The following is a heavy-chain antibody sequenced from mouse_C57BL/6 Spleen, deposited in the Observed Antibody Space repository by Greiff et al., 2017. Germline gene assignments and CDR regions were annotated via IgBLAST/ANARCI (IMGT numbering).Heavy chain of an antibody. V-gene: IGHV14-4*01. CDR1: GFNINDDY. D-gene: IGHD1-1*01. J-gene: IGHJ2*01. CDR2: IDPANGDT. CDR3: TRHYYCSSYYFDY. Sequence: EVQLQQSGAELVRPGASVKLSCTASGFNINDDYMHWVKQRPEQGLEWIGWIDPANGDTEYASKVQGKATITADRSSNTAYLQLSSLTSEDTAVYYCTRHYYCSSYYFDYWGQGTTLTVSS.